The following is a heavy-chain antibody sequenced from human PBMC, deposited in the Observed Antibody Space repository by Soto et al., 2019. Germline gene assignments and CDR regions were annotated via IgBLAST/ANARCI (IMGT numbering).Heavy chain of an antibody. CDR2: INHSGST. Sequence: PSETLSLTCAVYGGSFSGYFWSWIRQPPWKGLEWIAEINHSGSTNYNPSLKSRVTISVDTSKNQFSLKLSSVTAADTAVYYCARRLRGYNFGPLDYWGQGTLVTVSS. CDR3: ARRLRGYNFGPLDY. CDR1: GGSFSGYF. V-gene: IGHV4-34*01. D-gene: IGHD5-18*01. J-gene: IGHJ4*02.